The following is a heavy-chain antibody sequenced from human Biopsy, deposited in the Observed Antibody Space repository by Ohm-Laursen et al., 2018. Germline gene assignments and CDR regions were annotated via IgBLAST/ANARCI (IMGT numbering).Heavy chain of an antibody. V-gene: IGHV4-59*01. CDR2: IYYNGDT. J-gene: IGHJ3*01. Sequence: SDTLSLTCTVSDVSISTYYWSWIRQSPGRGLEWIAHIYYNGDTDYNPSLKSRVTISLDAPKNQFSLKMSAVTAADTAIYYCPREAIGVATTFDLWGQGTMVAVSS. CDR3: PREAIGVATTFDL. D-gene: IGHD5-12*01. CDR1: DVSISTYY.